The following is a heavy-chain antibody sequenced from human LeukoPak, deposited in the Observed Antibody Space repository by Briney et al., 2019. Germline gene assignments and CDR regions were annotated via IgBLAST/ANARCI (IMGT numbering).Heavy chain of an antibody. CDR2: ICSNGDST. D-gene: IGHD3-3*01. V-gene: IGHV3-64D*09. CDR3: VKSASSFGANWFDP. J-gene: IGHJ5*02. Sequence: GGSLRLSCSASGFTFSNYAMHWVRQAPGKGLEYVSAICSNGDSTYYADSVKGRFIISRDNSKNSLSLQMSSLRPEDTAVYYCVKSASSFGANWFDPWGQGTLVTVSS. CDR1: GFTFSNYA.